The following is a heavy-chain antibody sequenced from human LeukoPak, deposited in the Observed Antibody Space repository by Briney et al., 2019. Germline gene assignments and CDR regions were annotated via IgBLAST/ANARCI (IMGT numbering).Heavy chain of an antibody. D-gene: IGHD2-8*01. CDR3: ARGSGYCTNGLCSLYYFDY. CDR1: GGSFSSYY. V-gene: IGHV4-34*01. CDR2: INHSGST. Sequence: SETLSLTCAVYGGSFSSYYWSWIRQPPGKGLEWIGDINHSGSTNYNPSLKSRVTISVDTSKNQFSLKLSSVTAADTAVYCCARGSGYCTNGLCSLYYFDYWGQGTLVTVSS. J-gene: IGHJ4*02.